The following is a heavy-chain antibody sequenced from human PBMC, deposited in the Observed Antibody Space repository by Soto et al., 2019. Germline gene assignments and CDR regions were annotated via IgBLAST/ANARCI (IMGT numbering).Heavy chain of an antibody. V-gene: IGHV4-30-4*01. Sequence: SETLSLTFTVSVCSISSGDYYLTWVRQPPGQGLEWIGEIYRTGSTNYNPSLKSRVTISLDKSEKQISLKVTSLTAADTAVYYCASRDPGTSVDYWGQGTLVTVSS. CDR2: IYRTGST. CDR1: VCSISSGDYY. D-gene: IGHD1-7*01. J-gene: IGHJ4*02. CDR3: ASRDPGTSVDY.